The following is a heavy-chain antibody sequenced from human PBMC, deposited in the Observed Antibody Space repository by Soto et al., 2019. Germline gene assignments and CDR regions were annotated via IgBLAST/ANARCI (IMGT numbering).Heavy chain of an antibody. CDR3: ARRRPATNPDYFDY. CDR1: GFSLSTSGVG. V-gene: IGHV2-5*01. J-gene: IGHJ4*02. CDR2: IYWNDDK. Sequence: QITLKESGPTLVNPPQTLTLTCTFSGFSLSTSGVGVGWIRQPPGKALEWLALIYWNDDKRYSPSLKSRLTIPKATSKNQVVLTLTNMDPVDTATYYCARRRPATNPDYFDYWGQGTLVTVSS.